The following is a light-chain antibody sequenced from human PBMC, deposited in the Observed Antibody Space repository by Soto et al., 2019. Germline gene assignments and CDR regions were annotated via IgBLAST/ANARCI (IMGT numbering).Light chain of an antibody. CDR2: EVT. CDR3: VSYTSDSTPDV. V-gene: IGLV2-14*01. CDR1: SSDIGIYNY. J-gene: IGLJ1*01. Sequence: QSALTQPASVSGSPGQSITISCSGTSSDIGIYNYVSWYQQHPGKAPKLMIYEVTNRPSGVSNRFSGSKFGNTASLTISGLQAEDEADYYCVSYTSDSTPDVFGTGTKVTVL.